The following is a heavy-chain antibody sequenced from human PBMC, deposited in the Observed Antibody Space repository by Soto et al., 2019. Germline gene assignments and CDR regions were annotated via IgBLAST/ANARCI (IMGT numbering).Heavy chain of an antibody. CDR2: IYSGGST. J-gene: IGHJ6*02. V-gene: IGHV3-53*01. CDR1: GFTVSSNY. Sequence: EVQLVESGGGLIQPGGSLRLSCAASGFTVSSNYMSWVRQAPGKGLEWVSVIYSGGSTYYADSVKGRFTISRDNSKTTLYLQMNSLRAEDTAVYYCARVPTIFGVVTTYSGMDVWGQGTTVTVSS. CDR3: ARVPTIFGVVTTYSGMDV. D-gene: IGHD3-3*01.